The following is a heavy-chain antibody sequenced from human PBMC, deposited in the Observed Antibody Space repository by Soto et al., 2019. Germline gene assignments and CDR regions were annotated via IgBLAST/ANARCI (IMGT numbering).Heavy chain of an antibody. Sequence: GGSLRLSCAASGFTFSGKTMYWVHQAPGKGLEWVALIAPDGSQIYYADSVKGRFTISRDNSKSTLYLQMNSLRAEDTSLYLCATDIHATWLLNSWGQGTLVTVSS. CDR3: ATDIHATWLLNS. V-gene: IGHV3-30-3*01. CDR2: IAPDGSQI. D-gene: IGHD2-2*02. CDR1: GFTFSGKT. J-gene: IGHJ4*02.